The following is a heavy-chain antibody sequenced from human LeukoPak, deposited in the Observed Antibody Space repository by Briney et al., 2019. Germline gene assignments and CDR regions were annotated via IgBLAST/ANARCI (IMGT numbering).Heavy chain of an antibody. CDR2: IYHSGSS. Sequence: SETLSLTCTVPADSLSSGGHYWAWLRQLPGKGLESIGFIYHSGSSRHNPSLKDRVAISVDASRKQFALRLSSVTAADTAIYYCARGGNRFGGFYFDYWGQGIQVIVSS. D-gene: IGHD3-10*01. J-gene: IGHJ4*02. V-gene: IGHV4-31*03. CDR3: ARGGNRFGGFYFDY. CDR1: ADSLSSGGHY.